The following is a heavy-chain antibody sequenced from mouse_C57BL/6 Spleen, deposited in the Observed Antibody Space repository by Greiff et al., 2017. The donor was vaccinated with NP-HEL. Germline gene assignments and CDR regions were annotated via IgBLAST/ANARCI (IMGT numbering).Heavy chain of an antibody. CDR1: GYTFTSYW. CDR3: ARRYYDYDQGYYFDY. D-gene: IGHD2-4*01. Sequence: QVQLQQPGAELVKPGASVKLSCKASGYTFTSYWMQWVKQRPGQGLEWIGEIDPSDSYTNYNQKFKGKATLTVDTSSSTAYMQLSSLTSEDSAVYYCARRYYDYDQGYYFDYWGQGTTLTVSS. V-gene: IGHV1-50*01. CDR2: IDPSDSYT. J-gene: IGHJ2*01.